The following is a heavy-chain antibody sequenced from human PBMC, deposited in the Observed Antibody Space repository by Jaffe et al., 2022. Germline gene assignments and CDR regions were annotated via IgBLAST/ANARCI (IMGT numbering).Heavy chain of an antibody. CDR3: ARVPNYDIWDNWFDP. V-gene: IGHV3-7*05. Sequence: EVQLVESGGGLVQPGGSLRLSCAASGFTFSSYWMSWVRQAPGKGLEWVANIKQDGSEKYYVDSVKGRFTISRDNAKNSLYLQMNSLRAEDTAVYYCARVPNYDIWDNWFDPWGQGTLVTVSS. CDR2: IKQDGSEK. CDR1: GFTFSSYW. J-gene: IGHJ5*02. D-gene: IGHD3-9*01.